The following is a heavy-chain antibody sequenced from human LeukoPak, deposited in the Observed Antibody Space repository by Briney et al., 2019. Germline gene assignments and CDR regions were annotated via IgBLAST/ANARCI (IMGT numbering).Heavy chain of an antibody. CDR1: GESLTDFS. CDR2: FNHGGST. CDR3: ARLPLGLFGESLNFDF. Sequence: TASETLSLTCVVSGESLTDFSWSWLRQPPGKGLEWIGDFNHGGSTKFNPSLKGRVTMSGDISKNQFSLKLSSVTAADTAVYYCARLPLGLFGESLNFDFWGQGTLVTVSS. J-gene: IGHJ4*02. V-gene: IGHV4-34*01. D-gene: IGHD3-10*02.